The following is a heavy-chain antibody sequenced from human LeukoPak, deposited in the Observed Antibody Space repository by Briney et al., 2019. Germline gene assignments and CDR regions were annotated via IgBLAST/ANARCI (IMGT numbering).Heavy chain of an antibody. V-gene: IGHV3-23*01. J-gene: IGHJ3*02. CDR1: VFTFSSYA. CDR2: ISGSGGST. Sequence: PGGSLRLSCAASVFTFSSYAMSSVRQTPGKGLEWVSAISGSGGSTYYADSVKGRFTISRDNSKNALYLQMNSLRAEETAVYYCAKVFDYGDYVFAFDIWGQGTMVTVSS. CDR3: AKVFDYGDYVFAFDI. D-gene: IGHD4-17*01.